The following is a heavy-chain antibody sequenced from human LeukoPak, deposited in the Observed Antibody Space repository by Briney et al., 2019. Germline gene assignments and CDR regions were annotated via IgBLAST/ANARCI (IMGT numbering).Heavy chain of an antibody. CDR1: RFTFRSFA. CDR3: AKGSAVADIYFDY. V-gene: IGHV3-23*01. J-gene: IGHJ4*02. Sequence: GGSLRLPCAASRFTFRSFAMSWVRQAPGKGLEWVSSINGNDYRTFYADSVKGRFTISRDNSKNTLYLQINSLRAEDTAVYFCAKGSAVADIYFDYWGQGTLVTVSS. D-gene: IGHD6-19*01. CDR2: INGNDYRT.